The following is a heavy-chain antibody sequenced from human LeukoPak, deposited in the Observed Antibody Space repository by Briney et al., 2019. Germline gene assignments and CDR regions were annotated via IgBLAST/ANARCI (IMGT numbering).Heavy chain of an antibody. CDR2: ISAGGGST. CDR1: GFTFSSYA. CDR3: AKRPRGSSSWYYFDY. Sequence: GGSLRLSCAASGFTFSSYAMSWVRQAPGKGLEWVSAISAGGGSTYYADSVKGRFTISRDNSKNTLYLQMNSLRAEDTAVYYCAKRPRGSSSWYYFDYWGQGTLVTVSS. J-gene: IGHJ4*02. D-gene: IGHD6-13*01. V-gene: IGHV3-23*01.